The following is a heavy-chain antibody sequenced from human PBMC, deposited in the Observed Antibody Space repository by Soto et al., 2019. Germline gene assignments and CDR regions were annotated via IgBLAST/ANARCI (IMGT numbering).Heavy chain of an antibody. J-gene: IGHJ4*02. D-gene: IGHD6-13*01. V-gene: IGHV3-23*01. CDR3: ARDLYSNNWPRIFGV. CDR2: VSSIGDST. CDR1: GFTFGSYA. Sequence: EVQLLESGGGLVQPGGSLRLSCAASGFTFGSYAMSWVRQAPGKGLEWVSSVSSIGDSTYYADSVKGRFTISRDNSKNTRYLQLNSLRAEDTAVYYCARDLYSNNWPRIFGVWGQGTLVTVSS.